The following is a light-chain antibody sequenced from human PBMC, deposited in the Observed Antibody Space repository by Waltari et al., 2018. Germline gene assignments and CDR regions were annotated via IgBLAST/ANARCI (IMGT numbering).Light chain of an antibody. CDR3: LQYHYYPYT. J-gene: IGKJ2*01. Sequence: DIQMTQSPSSLSASVGDRVTITCRAGQGISNYVAWFQQKPGKAPKSLTYGASSLQNGVPSKFSGSGSGTEFTLTISSLQPEDFVTYFCLQYHYYPYTFGPGTTLEIK. CDR2: GAS. V-gene: IGKV1-16*02. CDR1: QGISNY.